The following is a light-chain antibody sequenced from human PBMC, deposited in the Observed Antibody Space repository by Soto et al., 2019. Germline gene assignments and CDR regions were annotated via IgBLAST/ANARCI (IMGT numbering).Light chain of an antibody. Sequence: DIQLTQSPSLLSASVGAKAPSLCRAGRGFRPLLAWYQQKPGKAPKLLIYAASTVQSGVPSRFSGSGSGTDFTLTISSLQPEDFATFYCQQVHNYPFTFGGGTKVAIK. CDR3: QQVHNYPFT. CDR2: AAS. V-gene: IGKV1-9*01. J-gene: IGKJ4*01. CDR1: RGFRPL.